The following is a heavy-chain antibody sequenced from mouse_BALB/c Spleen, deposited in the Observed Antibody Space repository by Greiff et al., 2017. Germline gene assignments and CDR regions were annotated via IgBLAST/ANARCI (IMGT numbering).Heavy chain of an antibody. V-gene: IGHV14-1*02. CDR1: GFNFNDYY. CDR3: ASGSGWFAY. Sequence: QESGAELVRPGALVKLSCKASGFNFNDYYMHWVKQRPEQGLEWIGRIDPENGNTIYDPKFQGKASITADTSSNTAYLQLTGLTSEDTAVLYCASGSGWFAYWGQGTLVTVSA. J-gene: IGHJ3*01. CDR2: IDPENGNT.